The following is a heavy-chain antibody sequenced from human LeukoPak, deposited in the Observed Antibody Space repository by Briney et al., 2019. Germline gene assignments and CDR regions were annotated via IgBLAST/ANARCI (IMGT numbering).Heavy chain of an antibody. V-gene: IGHV3-7*01. CDR2: IKHDGSEK. J-gene: IGHJ4*02. CDR1: GFTFTNYW. CDR3: VRALGSSSADY. Sequence: GGSLRLSCAASGFTFTNYWMSWVRQAPGKGLEWVANIKHDGSEKYYVDSVEGRFTISRDNAENSLSLQMSSLRGEDTAVYYCVRALGSSSADYWGQGTLVTVSS. D-gene: IGHD6-6*01.